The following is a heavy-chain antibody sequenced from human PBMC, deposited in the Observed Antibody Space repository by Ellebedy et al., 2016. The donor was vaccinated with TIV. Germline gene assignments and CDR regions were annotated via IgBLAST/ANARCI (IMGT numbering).Heavy chain of an antibody. V-gene: IGHV3-48*04. D-gene: IGHD7-27*01. Sequence: GGSLRLSCTASGFTFTPYAMNWVRQAPGKGLEWVSYISGSTITLYYADSVRGRFTISRDNAKNPVYLQMNGLRVEDTAVYFCARDMAWGNERVNDAFDIWGHGTLVTVSA. CDR1: GFTFTPYA. CDR3: ARDMAWGNERVNDAFDI. J-gene: IGHJ3*02. CDR2: ISGSTITL.